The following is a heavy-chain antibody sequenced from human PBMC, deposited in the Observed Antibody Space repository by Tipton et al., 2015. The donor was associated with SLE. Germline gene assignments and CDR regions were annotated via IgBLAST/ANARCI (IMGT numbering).Heavy chain of an antibody. CDR1: GGSISSGSYY. CDR3: ARGGGSYYDY. J-gene: IGHJ4*02. D-gene: IGHD1-26*01. Sequence: TLSLTCTVSGGSISSGSYYWGWVRQPPGKGLEWIGGMYYSGATYLNPSLKSRITLSEDTSKNQLSLRVNSVTAADTAVYYCARGGGSYYDYWGQGTLVTVSS. V-gene: IGHV4-39*01. CDR2: MYYSGAT.